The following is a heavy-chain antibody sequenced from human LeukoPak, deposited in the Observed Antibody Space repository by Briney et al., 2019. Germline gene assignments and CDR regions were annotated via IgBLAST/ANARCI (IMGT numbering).Heavy chain of an antibody. Sequence: PGGSLRLSCAASGFTFDDYAMHWVRQAPGKGLEWVSLISWDGGSTYYAGSVKGRYTISRDNSKNSLYLQMNSLRAEDTALYYCAKGWTLGELSMGYWGQGTLVTVSS. V-gene: IGHV3-43D*04. J-gene: IGHJ4*02. CDR2: ISWDGGST. D-gene: IGHD3-10*01. CDR1: GFTFDDYA. CDR3: AKGWTLGELSMGY.